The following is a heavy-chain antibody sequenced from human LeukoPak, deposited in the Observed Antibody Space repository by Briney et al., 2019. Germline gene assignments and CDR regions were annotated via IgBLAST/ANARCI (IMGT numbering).Heavy chain of an antibody. CDR2: FDPEDGET. J-gene: IGHJ3*02. D-gene: IGHD3-3*01. CDR1: GYTLTELS. V-gene: IGHV1-24*01. Sequence: GASVKVSCKVSGYTLTELSMHWVRQAPGKGLEWMGGFDPEDGETIYAQKFQGRVTMTEDTSTDTAYMELSSLRSVDTAVYYCATDSVLRGMEHAFDIWGQGTMVTVSS. CDR3: ATDSVLRGMEHAFDI.